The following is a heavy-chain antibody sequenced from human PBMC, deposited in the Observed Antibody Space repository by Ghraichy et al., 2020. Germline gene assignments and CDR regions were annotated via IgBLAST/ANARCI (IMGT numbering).Heavy chain of an antibody. V-gene: IGHV4-34*01. CDR3: ARGSTKTTVTRYYYYYGMDV. CDR2: INHSGST. D-gene: IGHD4-17*01. Sequence: SETLSLTCAVYGGSFSGYYWSWIRQPPGKGLEWIGEINHSGSTNYNPSLKSRVTISVDTSKNQFSLKLSSVTAADTAVYYCARGSTKTTVTRYYYYYGMDVWGQGTTVTVSS. CDR1: GGSFSGYY. J-gene: IGHJ6*02.